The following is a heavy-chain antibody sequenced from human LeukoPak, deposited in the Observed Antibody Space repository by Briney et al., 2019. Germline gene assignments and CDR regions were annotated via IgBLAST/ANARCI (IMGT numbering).Heavy chain of an antibody. V-gene: IGHV4-59*01. CDR1: GGSISSYY. J-gene: IGHJ4*02. D-gene: IGHD3-3*01. CDR3: ARGRVTIFGVSTPNFDY. Sequence: SETLSLTCTVSGGSISSYYWSWIRQPPGKGLEWIGYIYYSGSTNYNPSLKSRVTISVDTSKNQFSLKLSSVTAADTAVYYCARGRVTIFGVSTPNFDYWGQGTLVTVSS. CDR2: IYYSGST.